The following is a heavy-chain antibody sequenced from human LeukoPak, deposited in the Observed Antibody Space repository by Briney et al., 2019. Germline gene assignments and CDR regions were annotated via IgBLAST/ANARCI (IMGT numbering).Heavy chain of an antibody. D-gene: IGHD3-10*01. Sequence: GRSLRLSCAASGFTFSSYGMHWVRQAPGKGLEWAAVIWYDGSNKYHADSVKGRFTISRDNSKNTLYLQMNSLRAEDTAVYYCARAKWFGDRRGYYYMDVWGKGTTVTVSS. CDR1: GFTFSSYG. CDR2: IWYDGSNK. J-gene: IGHJ6*03. V-gene: IGHV3-33*01. CDR3: ARAKWFGDRRGYYYMDV.